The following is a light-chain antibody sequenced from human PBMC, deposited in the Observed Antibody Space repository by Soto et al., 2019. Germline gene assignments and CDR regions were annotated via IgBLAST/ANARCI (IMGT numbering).Light chain of an antibody. Sequence: QSVLTQPPSASGSPGQRGTISCSGGNSNIGSNYVYWYQQLPGPAPKLLIYRNDQRPSGVPDRFSGSKSGTSASLAISGLRSEDEADYYCAAWDNSLSGCVFGGGTKLTVL. CDR2: RND. CDR1: NSNIGSNY. CDR3: AAWDNSLSGCV. V-gene: IGLV1-47*01. J-gene: IGLJ3*02.